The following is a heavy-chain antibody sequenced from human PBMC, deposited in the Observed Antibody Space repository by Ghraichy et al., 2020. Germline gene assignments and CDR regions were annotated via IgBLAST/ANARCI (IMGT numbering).Heavy chain of an antibody. Sequence: SETLSLTCAVYGGSFSGYYWSWIRQPPGKGLEWIGEINHSGSTNYNPSLKSRVTISVDTSKNQFSLKLSSVTAADTAVYYCARLMRATWAPRSLGYYGMDVWGQGTTVTVSS. CDR2: INHSGST. J-gene: IGHJ6*02. V-gene: IGHV4-34*01. CDR3: ARLMRATWAPRSLGYYGMDV. CDR1: GGSFSGYY. D-gene: IGHD5-24*01.